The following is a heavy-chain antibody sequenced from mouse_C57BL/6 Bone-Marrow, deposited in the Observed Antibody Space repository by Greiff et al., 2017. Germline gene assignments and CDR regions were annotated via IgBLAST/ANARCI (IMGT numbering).Heavy chain of an antibody. Sequence: QVQLQQSGAELVKPGASVKMSCKASGYTFTSYWITWVKQRPGQGLEWIGVIYPGCGSTNYNEKFKSKATLTVDTSSSAAYMQLSSVTSEDSAVYYCARGWDGDYWGQGTTLTVSS. CDR2: IYPGCGST. D-gene: IGHD4-1*01. CDR1: GYTFTSYW. CDR3: ARGWDGDY. J-gene: IGHJ2*01. V-gene: IGHV1-55*01.